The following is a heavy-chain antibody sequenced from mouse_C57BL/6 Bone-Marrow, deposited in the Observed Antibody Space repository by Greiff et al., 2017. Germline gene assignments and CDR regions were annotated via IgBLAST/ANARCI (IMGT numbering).Heavy chain of an antibody. CDR2: IYPRDGST. V-gene: IGHV1-85*01. CDR1: GYTFTSYD. CDR3: TTLLITTLDY. Sequence: LVESGPELVKPGASVKLSCKASGYTFTSYDINWVKQRPGQGLEWIGWIYPRDGSTKYNEKFKGKATITADTSSNTAYLQLSSLTSEDTAVYYCTTLLITTLDYWGQGTSVTVSS. J-gene: IGHJ4*01. D-gene: IGHD1-1*01.